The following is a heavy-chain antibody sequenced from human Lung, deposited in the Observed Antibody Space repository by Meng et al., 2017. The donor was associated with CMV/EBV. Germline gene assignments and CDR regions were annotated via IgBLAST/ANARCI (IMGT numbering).Heavy chain of an antibody. CDR2: ISCYNGDT. D-gene: IGHD6-19*01. CDR3: ARDPSNTSGRYAYFDY. Sequence: LVQSVCGLQNPSVSVSVSCTAVGSPCTTQGNRRIRQAPGQGLEWMGWISCYNGDTNYAQKLQGRITMTTDTSTNTAYMDLRCLRSDDTAVYYCARDPSNTSGRYAYFDYWGQGTLVTVSS. CDR1: GSPCTTQG. J-gene: IGHJ4*02. V-gene: IGHV1-18*01.